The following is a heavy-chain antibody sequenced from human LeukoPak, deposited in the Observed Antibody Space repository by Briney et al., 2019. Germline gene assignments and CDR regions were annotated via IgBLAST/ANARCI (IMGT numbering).Heavy chain of an antibody. J-gene: IGHJ6*02. D-gene: IGHD3-3*01. CDR2: IWYDGTNK. Sequence: PGRSLRLSCAASGFTFSSYGMHWVRQAPGKGLEWVAVIWYDGTNKYYADSVKGRFTISRDNAKNSLYLQMNSLRAEDTAVYYCARDRGGYDFWSGYYRDYYYYGMDVWGQGTTVTVSS. CDR1: GFTFSSYG. CDR3: ARDRGGYDFWSGYYRDYYYYGMDV. V-gene: IGHV3-33*01.